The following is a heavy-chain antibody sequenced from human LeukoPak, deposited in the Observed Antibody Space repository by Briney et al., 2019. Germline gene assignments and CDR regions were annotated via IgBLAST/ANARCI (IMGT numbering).Heavy chain of an antibody. V-gene: IGHV3-23*01. CDR1: GFMFSRYA. J-gene: IGHJ5*02. D-gene: IGHD6-19*01. CDR3: ARCVTGWPNWFAP. Sequence: GGSLRLSCVGSGFMFSRYAMSWVRQAPGKGLEWVATIHYIRDGPYYADSVEGRFTISRDDSKNTVYLQMNSLRVEDTAIYYCARCVTGWPNWFAPWGQGTLVTVSS. CDR2: IHYIRDGP.